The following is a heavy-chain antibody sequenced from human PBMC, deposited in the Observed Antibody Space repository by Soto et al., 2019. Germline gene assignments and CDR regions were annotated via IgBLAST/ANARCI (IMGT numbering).Heavy chain of an antibody. J-gene: IGHJ4*02. V-gene: IGHV3-7*01. CDR3: ARFTRGSSGDY. D-gene: IGHD6-25*01. Sequence: LVESGGDLVQPGGSLRLSCAASAFTFSSYWMSWVRQAPGKGLEWVANIKQDGSEKYYVDSVKGRFTISRDNAKNLLYLQMNSLGAGDTAMYYCARFTRGSSGDYWGQGTLVTVSS. CDR2: IKQDGSEK. CDR1: AFTFSSYW.